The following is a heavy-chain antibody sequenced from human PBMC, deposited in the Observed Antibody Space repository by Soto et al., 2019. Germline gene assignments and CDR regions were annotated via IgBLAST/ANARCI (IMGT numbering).Heavy chain of an antibody. Sequence: GGSLRLSCAASGFTFSNYAMNWVRQAPGKGLEWVSAISGSGSSTYYADSVKGRFTISRDNSKNTLYLQMNSLRAEDTAVYYCAKDMIVVPGAFDIWGQGTMVTVSS. CDR1: GFTFSNYA. D-gene: IGHD3-22*01. V-gene: IGHV3-23*01. CDR3: AKDMIVVPGAFDI. J-gene: IGHJ3*02. CDR2: ISGSGSST.